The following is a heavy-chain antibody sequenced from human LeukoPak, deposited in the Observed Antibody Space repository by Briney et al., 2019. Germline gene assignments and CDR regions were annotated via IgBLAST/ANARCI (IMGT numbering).Heavy chain of an antibody. J-gene: IGHJ4*02. D-gene: IGHD5-18*01. CDR3: ARGDTATRFDY. Sequence: SETLSLTCTVSTGSISSYYWRWIRQPPGKGREWIGYIYYRGSTNYNPSLKSRVTISVDTSKNQFSLKLSSVTAADTAVYYCARGDTATRFDYWRRGSVVTVSS. CDR1: TGSISSYY. CDR2: IYYRGST. V-gene: IGHV4-59*01.